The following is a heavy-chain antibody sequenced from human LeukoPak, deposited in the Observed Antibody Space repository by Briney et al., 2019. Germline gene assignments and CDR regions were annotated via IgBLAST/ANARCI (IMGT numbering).Heavy chain of an antibody. D-gene: IGHD5-18*01. CDR1: GFTFSSYA. V-gene: IGHV3-53*01. J-gene: IGHJ3*02. CDR2: IYSGGST. Sequence: GGSLRLSCAASGFTFSSYAMSWVRQAPGKGLEWVSVIYSGGSTYYADSVKGRFTISRDNSKNTLYLQMNSLRAEDTAVYYCARDNKTARWAFDIWGQGTMVTVSS. CDR3: ARDNKTARWAFDI.